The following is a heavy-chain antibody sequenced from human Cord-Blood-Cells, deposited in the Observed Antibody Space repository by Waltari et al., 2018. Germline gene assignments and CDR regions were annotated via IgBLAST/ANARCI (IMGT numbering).Heavy chain of an antibody. CDR1: GGSISSHY. CDR3: ARAANVWSGYYFDY. V-gene: IGHV4-59*11. D-gene: IGHD3-3*01. CDR2: IYYSGST. Sequence: QVQLQESGPGLVKPSETLSLTCTVSGGSISSHYWSWVRQPPGKGLEWIGYIYYSGSTNYNPSLKSRVTISVDTSNNQFSLKLSSVTAADTAVYYCARAANVWSGYYFDYWGQGTLVTVSS. J-gene: IGHJ4*02.